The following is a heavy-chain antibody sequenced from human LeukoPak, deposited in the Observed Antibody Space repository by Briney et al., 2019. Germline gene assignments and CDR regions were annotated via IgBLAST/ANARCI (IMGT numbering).Heavy chain of an antibody. CDR3: ARGGPYDFWSGFNY. CDR2: IWYDGSNK. D-gene: IGHD3-3*01. Sequence: PGRSLRLSCAASGFTFSSYGMHWVRQAPGKGLEWVAVIWYDGSNKYYADSVKGRFTISRDNSKNTLYLQMNNLRAEDTAVYYCARGGPYDFWSGFNYWGQGTLVTVSS. CDR1: GFTFSSYG. V-gene: IGHV3-33*01. J-gene: IGHJ4*02.